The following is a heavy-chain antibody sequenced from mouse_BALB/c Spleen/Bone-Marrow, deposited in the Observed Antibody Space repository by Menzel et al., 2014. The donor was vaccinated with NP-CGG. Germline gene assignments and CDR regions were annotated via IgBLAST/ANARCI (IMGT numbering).Heavy chain of an antibody. Sequence: VKLVESRPELAKPGASVKMSCKASGYTFTDTWIHWIKQRPGQGLEWIGYINPSTGYAEYNQNFKDKATLTVDKSSSTAYMQLSSLTSEDSAVYYCARDYWGQGTTLTVSS. CDR2: INPSTGYA. CDR1: GYTFTDTW. CDR3: ARDY. V-gene: IGHV1-7*01. J-gene: IGHJ2*01.